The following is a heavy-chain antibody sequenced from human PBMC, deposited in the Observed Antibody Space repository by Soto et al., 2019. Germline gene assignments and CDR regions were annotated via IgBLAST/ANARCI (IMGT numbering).Heavy chain of an antibody. D-gene: IGHD4-4*01. CDR2: INHSGST. Sequence: PSETLSLACAVYGGSFWGYYWSWIRQPPGKGLEWIGEINHSGSTNYNPSLKSRVTISVDTSKNQFSLKLSSVTAADTAVYYCARGPDYSNYSIDYWGQGTLVTVSS. V-gene: IGHV4-34*01. CDR1: GGSFWGYY. J-gene: IGHJ4*02. CDR3: ARGPDYSNYSIDY.